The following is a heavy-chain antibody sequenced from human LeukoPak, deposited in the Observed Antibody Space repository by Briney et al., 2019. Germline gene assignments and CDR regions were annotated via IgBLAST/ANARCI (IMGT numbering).Heavy chain of an antibody. CDR3: ARNESVLVAGRPKYNWFDP. J-gene: IGHJ5*02. Sequence: PSETLSLTCTVSRGSASSSSYYWACVRQPPGKGLEWIGRIYYSGSNPYNPSLKSRVTISVDTSKNQFSLKLSSVTARDTAVYYCARNESVLVAGRPKYNWFDPCGQGTLVTVSS. V-gene: IGHV4-39*01. CDR1: RGSASSSSYY. CDR2: IYYSGSN. D-gene: IGHD2-8*01.